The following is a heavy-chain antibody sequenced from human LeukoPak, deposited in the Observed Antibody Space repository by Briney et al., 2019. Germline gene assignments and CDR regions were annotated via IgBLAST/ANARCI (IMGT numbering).Heavy chain of an antibody. CDR2: FSGSGDST. J-gene: IGHJ4*02. CDR3: AKYAPPTTVVTRFFDY. CDR1: GFTFSSYA. Sequence: PGGSLRLSCAASGFTFSSYAMSWVRQAPGKGLEWVSAFSGSGDSTYYADSVKGRFTISRDNSKNTLYLQMNSLRVEDTAVYYCAKYAPPTTVVTRFFDYWGQGTLVTVSS. V-gene: IGHV3-23*01. D-gene: IGHD4-23*01.